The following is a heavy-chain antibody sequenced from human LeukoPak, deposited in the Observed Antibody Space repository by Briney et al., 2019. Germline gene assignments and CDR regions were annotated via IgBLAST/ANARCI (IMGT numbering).Heavy chain of an antibody. CDR2: INPNSGGT. CDR1: EDGFSNPH. CDR3: ARDKVAAAGTIDY. Sequence: ASVKVSCKTSEDGFSNPHVHWVRQAPGQGLEWMGWINPNSGGTSCAQEFQGRVTMTRDTSITTAYMELSRLRSGDTAVYYCARDKVAAAGTIDYWGQGTLVTVSS. V-gene: IGHV1-2*02. D-gene: IGHD6-13*01. J-gene: IGHJ4*02.